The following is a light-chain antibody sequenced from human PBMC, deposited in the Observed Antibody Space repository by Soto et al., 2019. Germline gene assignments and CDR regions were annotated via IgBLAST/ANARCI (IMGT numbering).Light chain of an antibody. CDR1: QGITSW. Sequence: DIQMTQSPSSVSASVGDRVTITCRASQGITSWLAWYQQKPGKTPKLLIYAASILQSGVPSRLSVSGTETDFTLTISSLQPEDFTTSYCQQANNFPLTFGGGTKVELK. CDR2: AAS. J-gene: IGKJ4*01. CDR3: QQANNFPLT. V-gene: IGKV1D-12*01.